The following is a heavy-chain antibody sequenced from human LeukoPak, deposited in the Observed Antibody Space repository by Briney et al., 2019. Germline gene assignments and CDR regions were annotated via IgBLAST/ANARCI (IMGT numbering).Heavy chain of an antibody. CDR3: TRDSVATLNY. CDR1: GFTFSTSC. V-gene: IGHV3-74*01. D-gene: IGHD5-12*01. CDR2: INAKGLST. Sequence: GGSLRLACPASGFTFSTSCLRWSLNAPGKGPGWVPRINAKGLSTPYPDSVKGRFTISRDIAKNTLYLQMNSQRAEDTAVYYCTRDSVATLNYWGQGTLVTVSS. J-gene: IGHJ4*02.